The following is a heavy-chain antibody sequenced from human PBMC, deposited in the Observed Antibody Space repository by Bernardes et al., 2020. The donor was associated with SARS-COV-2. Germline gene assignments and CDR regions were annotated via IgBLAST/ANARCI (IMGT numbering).Heavy chain of an antibody. CDR2: ISWNSGSI. Sequence: GGSLRLSCAASGFTFDDYAMHWVRQAPGKGLEWVSGISWNSGSIGYADSVKGRFTISRDNAKNSLYLQMNSLRAEDTAVYYCARDNSIDYWGQGTLVTVSS. CDR3: ARDNSIDY. V-gene: IGHV3-9*01. CDR1: GFTFDDYA. J-gene: IGHJ4*02.